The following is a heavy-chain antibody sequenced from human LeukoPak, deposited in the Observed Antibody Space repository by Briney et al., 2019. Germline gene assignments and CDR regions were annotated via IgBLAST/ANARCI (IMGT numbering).Heavy chain of an antibody. CDR1: GYSITRYW. Sequence: GESMKISCNGSGYSITRYWIGWVREIPEKDLEWMGIIYPGDSDTRYSPSFQGQVTISADKSISTAYLQWSSLKASDTAMYYCARLQESPVEWCQGTLFSISS. J-gene: IGHJ4*02. D-gene: IGHD5-24*01. CDR2: IYPGDSDT. V-gene: IGHV5-51*01. CDR3: ARLQESPVE.